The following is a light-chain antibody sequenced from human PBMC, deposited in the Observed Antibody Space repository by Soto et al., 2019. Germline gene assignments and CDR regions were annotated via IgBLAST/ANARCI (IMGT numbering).Light chain of an antibody. CDR1: QSVATN. CDR3: LQYKNLHRT. V-gene: IGKV3-15*01. J-gene: IGKJ1*01. Sequence: ETVMTQSAATLSVPPGERATLSCRASQSVATNLAWYQPKPGQAPRLLIYGASTRVTGVPARFSGSGSGTEFSLTISSLQYEDFAVYYYLQYKNLHRTFGQGTRVEIK. CDR2: GAS.